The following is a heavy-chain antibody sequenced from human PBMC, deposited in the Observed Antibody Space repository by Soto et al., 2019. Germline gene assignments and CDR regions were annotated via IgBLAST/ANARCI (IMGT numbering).Heavy chain of an antibody. V-gene: IGHV3-7*01. Sequence: PVGSLRLSCAASVLTFGSYWTSCVRQAPGKGLEWVANIKQDGSEKYYVDSVKGRFTISRDNAKNSLYLQMNSLRAEDTAVYYCARDGTAAAGTRFGYWGQGTLVTVSS. D-gene: IGHD6-13*01. CDR2: IKQDGSEK. J-gene: IGHJ4*02. CDR1: VLTFGSYW. CDR3: ARDGTAAAGTRFGY.